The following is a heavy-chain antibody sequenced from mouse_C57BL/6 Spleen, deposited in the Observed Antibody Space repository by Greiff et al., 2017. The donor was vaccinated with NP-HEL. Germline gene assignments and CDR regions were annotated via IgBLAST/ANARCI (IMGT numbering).Heavy chain of an antibody. CDR2: INPSTGGT. CDR3: ARSYDGYYWFAY. CDR1: GYSFTGYY. D-gene: IGHD2-3*01. Sequence: DVQLQESGPELVKPGASVKISCKASGYSFTGYYMNWVKQSPEKSLEWIGEINPSTGGTTYNQKFKAKATLTVDKSSSTAYMQLKSLTSEDSAVYYCARSYDGYYWFAYWGQGTLVTVSA. J-gene: IGHJ3*01. V-gene: IGHV1-42*01.